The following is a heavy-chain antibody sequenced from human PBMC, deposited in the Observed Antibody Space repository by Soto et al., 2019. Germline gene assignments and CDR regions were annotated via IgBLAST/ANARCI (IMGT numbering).Heavy chain of an antibody. CDR1: GDTFTTYW. V-gene: IGHV5-51*01. Sequence: PVESLKSSGNGAGDTFTTYWIGWVGQMPGKGLEWMGIIYPGDSDTRYSPSFQGQVTLPADKSISTAYLQWSSLKASDTAMYFCARGGYGGNSKDSFFIWGPGTMVTVSS. J-gene: IGHJ3*02. CDR3: ARGGYGGNSKDSFFI. CDR2: IYPGDSDT. D-gene: IGHD4-17*01.